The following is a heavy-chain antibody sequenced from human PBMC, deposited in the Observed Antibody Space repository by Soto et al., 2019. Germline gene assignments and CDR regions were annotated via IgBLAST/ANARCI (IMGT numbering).Heavy chain of an antibody. J-gene: IGHJ4*02. V-gene: IGHV4-61*08. CDR1: GGSISSGDYY. Sequence: SETLSLTCTVSGGSISSGDYYWSWIRQPPGKGLEWIGYIYYSGTSGSTNYNPSLKSRVTISVDTSKNQFSLKLTSVTAADTAVYYCAGGRWVQLPGYWGQGMLVTVS. CDR3: AGGRWVQLPGY. CDR2: IYYSGTSGST. D-gene: IGHD5-12*01.